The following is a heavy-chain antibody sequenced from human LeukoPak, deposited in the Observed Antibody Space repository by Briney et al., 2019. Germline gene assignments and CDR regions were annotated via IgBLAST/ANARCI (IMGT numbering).Heavy chain of an antibody. CDR2: ITGSRSTV. J-gene: IGHJ4*02. CDR1: GFTFSSYS. CDR3: ARDRYDSGLYYFDY. V-gene: IGHV3-48*04. D-gene: IGHD3-10*01. Sequence: GGSLRLSCAASGFTFSSYSMNWVRQAPGKGLEWVSYITGSRSTVYYADSVKGRFTISRDTAKNSLYLQMDSLRAEDTAVYFCARDRYDSGLYYFDYWGQGTLVTVSS.